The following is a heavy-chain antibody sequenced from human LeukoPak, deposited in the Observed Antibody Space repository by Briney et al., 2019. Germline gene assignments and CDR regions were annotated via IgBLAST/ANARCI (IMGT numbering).Heavy chain of an antibody. CDR2: IYYSGST. J-gene: IGHJ4*02. Sequence: PSETLSLTCTVSGGSISSSSYYWGWIRQPPGKGLEWIGSIYYSGSTYYNPSLKSRVTISVDTSKNQFSLKLSSVTAADTAVYYCARVFEGYSYGYVDYWGQGTLVTVSS. D-gene: IGHD5-18*01. CDR3: ARVFEGYSYGYVDY. V-gene: IGHV4-39*07. CDR1: GGSISSSSYY.